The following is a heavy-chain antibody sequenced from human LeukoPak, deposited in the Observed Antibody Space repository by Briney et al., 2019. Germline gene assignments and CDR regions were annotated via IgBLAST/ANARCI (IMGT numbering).Heavy chain of an antibody. CDR2: IVVGSGNT. D-gene: IGHD4-11*01. V-gene: IGHV1-58*01. CDR3: AADGTTVHYYYYGMDV. J-gene: IGHJ6*02. Sequence: VASVKVSCKASGFTFTSSAVQWVRQARGQRLEWIGWIVVGSGNTNYAQKFQERVTITRDMSTSTAYMELSSLRSEDTAVYYCAADGTTVHYYYYGMDVWGQGTMVTVSS. CDR1: GFTFTSSA.